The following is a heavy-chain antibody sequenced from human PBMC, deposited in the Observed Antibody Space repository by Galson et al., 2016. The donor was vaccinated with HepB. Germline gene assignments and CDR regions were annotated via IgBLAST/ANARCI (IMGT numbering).Heavy chain of an antibody. D-gene: IGHD4-17*01. CDR1: GFTFNYYW. CDR3: ARSGEPS. Sequence: SLRLSCAASGFTFNYYWMTWVRQAPGKGLEWVANINHDGFEKYYVGSVEGRFTISRDNAKKSLYLQMDSLRAEDTAVYYCARSGEPSWGQGTLVTVSS. CDR2: INHDGFEK. J-gene: IGHJ5*02. V-gene: IGHV3-7*01.